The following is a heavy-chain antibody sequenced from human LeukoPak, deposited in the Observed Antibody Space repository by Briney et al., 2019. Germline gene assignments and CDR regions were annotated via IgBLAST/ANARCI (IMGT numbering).Heavy chain of an antibody. Sequence: SETLSLTCTVSGGSISSYHWSWIRQPPGKGLEWIGYIYYSGSTNYNPSPKSRVTISVDTSKNQFSLKLSSVTAADTAVYYCARAYSGWLDYWGQGTLVTVSS. CDR1: GGSISSYH. J-gene: IGHJ4*02. CDR3: ARAYSGWLDY. V-gene: IGHV4-59*01. D-gene: IGHD6-19*01. CDR2: IYYSGST.